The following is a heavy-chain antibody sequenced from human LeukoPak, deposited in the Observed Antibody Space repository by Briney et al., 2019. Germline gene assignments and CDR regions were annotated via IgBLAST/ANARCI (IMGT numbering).Heavy chain of an antibody. V-gene: IGHV3-48*01. CDR1: EFTFSSYS. J-gene: IGHJ4*02. Sequence: GGSLRLSCAASEFTFSSYSMNWVRQAPGKGLEWVSYITNSGNSKSYADSVKGRFTISRDNTKNSLYLQMNGLRAEDTAVYYCARGGSMVRGVLWGQGTLVTVSS. D-gene: IGHD3-10*01. CDR3: ARGGSMVRGVL. CDR2: ITNSGNSK.